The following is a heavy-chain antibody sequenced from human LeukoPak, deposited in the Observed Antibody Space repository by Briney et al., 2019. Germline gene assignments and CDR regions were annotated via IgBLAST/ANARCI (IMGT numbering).Heavy chain of an antibody. V-gene: IGHV4-59*01. D-gene: IGHD2/OR15-2a*01. CDR1: GGSISSDY. J-gene: IGHJ4*02. CDR3: ARDLGDFYFDY. Sequence: PSETLSLTCTVSGGSISSDYWSWIRQPPGKGLGWIGCIYYSGSTNYNPSLKSRVTLSVDPSKNQFSLKLSSVTAADTAVYYCARDLGDFYFDYWGQGTLVTVSS. CDR2: IYYSGST.